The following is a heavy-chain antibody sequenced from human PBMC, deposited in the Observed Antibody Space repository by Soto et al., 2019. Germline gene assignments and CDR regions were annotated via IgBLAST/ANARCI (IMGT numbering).Heavy chain of an antibody. CDR1: GFTFSSYA. Sequence: GGSLRLSCAASGFTFSSYAMSWVRHAPGKGLEWVSAISGRGGSTYYADSVKGRFTISRDNSKNTLYLQMNSLRAEDTAVYCCAKGFAGRGIGVLGAFDIWGQGIMVTVSS. V-gene: IGHV3-23*01. CDR3: AKGFAGRGIGVLGAFDI. CDR2: ISGRGGST. D-gene: IGHD3-10*01. J-gene: IGHJ3*02.